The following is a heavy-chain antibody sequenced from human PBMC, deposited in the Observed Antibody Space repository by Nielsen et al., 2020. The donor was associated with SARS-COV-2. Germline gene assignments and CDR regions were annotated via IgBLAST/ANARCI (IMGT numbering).Heavy chain of an antibody. D-gene: IGHD6-13*01. J-gene: IGHJ4*02. Sequence: GGSLRLSCAASGFTFDDYAMHWVRQAPGKGLEWVSGISWNSGSIGYADSVKGRFTISRDNAKNSLYLQMNSLRAEDTALYYCAKDYSSSSWVFDYWGQGTLVTVSS. CDR2: ISWNSGSI. CDR3: AKDYSSSSWVFDY. V-gene: IGHV3-9*01. CDR1: GFTFDDYA.